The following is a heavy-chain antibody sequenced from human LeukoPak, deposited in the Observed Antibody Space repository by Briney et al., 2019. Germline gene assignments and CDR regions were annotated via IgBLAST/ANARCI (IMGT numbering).Heavy chain of an antibody. J-gene: IGHJ4*02. D-gene: IGHD6-19*01. V-gene: IGHV3-48*03. CDR1: GFTFSSYE. Sequence: SGGSLRLSCAASGFTFSSYEMNWVRQAPGKGLEWVSYISSSGSTIYYADSVKGRFAISRDNAKNSLYLQMNSLRAEDTAVYYCARGPGGIAVAGVGPFDYWGQGTLVTVSS. CDR3: ARGPGGIAVAGVGPFDY. CDR2: ISSSGSTI.